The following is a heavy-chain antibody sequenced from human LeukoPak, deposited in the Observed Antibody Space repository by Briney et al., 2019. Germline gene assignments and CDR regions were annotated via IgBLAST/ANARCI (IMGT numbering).Heavy chain of an antibody. CDR3: ARVVDYDTSGYQTKNWFDP. CDR2: IYVGDSDT. V-gene: IGHV5-51*01. D-gene: IGHD3-22*01. J-gene: IGHJ5*02. Sequence: GESLKISCKGSGNSFTTYWIAWVRQMPGKGLEWMGIIYVGDSDTRYRPSFQGQVTISADKSINTAYLQWSSLKASDTAMYYCARVVDYDTSGYQTKNWFDPCGQGTLVTVSS. CDR1: GNSFTTYW.